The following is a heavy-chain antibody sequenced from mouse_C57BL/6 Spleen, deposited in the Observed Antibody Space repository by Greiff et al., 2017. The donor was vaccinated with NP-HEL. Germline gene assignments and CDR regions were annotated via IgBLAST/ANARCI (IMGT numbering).Heavy chain of an antibody. CDR2: ICRGSGTI. CDR3: ARGTGWFAY. D-gene: IGHD3-1*01. CDR1: GFTFSDSG. Sequence: EVQLVESGGGLVKPGGSLKLSCAASGFTFSDSGMHWVRQAPEKGLEWVGYICRGSGTIYYADTLKGRFTLSRDNAKNTLCLQLTSLRSGDTAMYACARGTGWFAYWGKGTLVTVSA. V-gene: IGHV5-17*01. J-gene: IGHJ3*01.